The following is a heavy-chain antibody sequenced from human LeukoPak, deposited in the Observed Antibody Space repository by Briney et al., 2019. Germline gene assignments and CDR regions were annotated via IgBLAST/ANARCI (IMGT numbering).Heavy chain of an antibody. CDR2: IYYSGST. Sequence: PSETLSLTCTVSGGSISSSSYYWGWIRQPPGKGLEWIGSIYYSGSTYYNPSLKSRVTISVDTSKNQFSLKLSSVTAADTAVYYCAGGRYNWNYGLLNAFDIWGQGTMVTVSS. J-gene: IGHJ3*02. CDR3: AGGRYNWNYGLLNAFDI. CDR1: GGSISSSSYY. D-gene: IGHD1-7*01. V-gene: IGHV4-39*01.